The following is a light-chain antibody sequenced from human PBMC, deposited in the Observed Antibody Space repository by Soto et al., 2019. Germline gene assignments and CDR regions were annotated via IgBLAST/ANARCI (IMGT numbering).Light chain of an antibody. Sequence: ETMMTQSPDTLSLSPGESATLSCRASQSVSSNLAWYQWRPGQAPRLLIYRASTRAPGIPARFSGSGSGTEFTLTISSLQSEDFTVYYCQQYNNWPPITFGQGTRLEIK. CDR3: QQYNNWPPIT. CDR1: QSVSSN. J-gene: IGKJ5*01. V-gene: IGKV3-15*01. CDR2: RAS.